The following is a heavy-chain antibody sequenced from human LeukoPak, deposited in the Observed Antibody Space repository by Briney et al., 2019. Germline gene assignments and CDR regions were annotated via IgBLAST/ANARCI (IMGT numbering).Heavy chain of an antibody. J-gene: IGHJ4*02. CDR2: ISGSGSTI. D-gene: IGHD3-10*01. V-gene: IGHV3-48*03. CDR3: ARGGVYYGSGSYPLDY. CDR1: GFTFNSYE. Sequence: GGSLRLSCAASGFTFNSYEMNWVRQAPGKGLEWVSYISGSGSTIFYADSVKGRFTISRDNAKNSLYLRMNSLRAEDTAVYYCARGGVYYGSGSYPLDYWGQGTLVTVSS.